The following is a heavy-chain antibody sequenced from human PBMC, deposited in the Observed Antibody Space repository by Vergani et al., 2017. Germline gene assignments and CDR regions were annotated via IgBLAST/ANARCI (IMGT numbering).Heavy chain of an antibody. J-gene: IGHJ6*02. D-gene: IGHD6-19*01. CDR3: ARGRQWRLTEYLYGMDV. CDR2: INTNSGNP. Sequence: QVQLLQSGSELKKPGASVRISCEASGYTFTNFPLIWVRQAPGQGLEFMGWINTNSGNPTYAPGFTGRFVFSLDTPVSTAYLQISGLKAEDSAVYYCARGRQWRLTEYLYGMDVWGQGTTVTVSS. V-gene: IGHV7-4-1*02. CDR1: GYTFTNFP.